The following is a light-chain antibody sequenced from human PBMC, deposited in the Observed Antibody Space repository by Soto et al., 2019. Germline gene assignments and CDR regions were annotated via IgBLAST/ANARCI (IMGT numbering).Light chain of an antibody. CDR1: SSDIGAYNY. J-gene: IGLJ3*02. CDR2: DVS. Sequence: QSALTQPASVSGSPGQSITISCTGTSSDIGAYNYASWYQQHPGKAPKLMIYDVSHRPSGVPVRFSGSKSGNTASLTISGLQAEDETEYYCSSYTGSTTPWVFGGGTKLTVL. V-gene: IGLV2-14*03. CDR3: SSYTGSTTPWV.